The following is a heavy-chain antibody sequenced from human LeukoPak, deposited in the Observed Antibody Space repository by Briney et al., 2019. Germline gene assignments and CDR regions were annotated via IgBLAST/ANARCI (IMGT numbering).Heavy chain of an antibody. CDR1: GGSFSGYY. J-gene: IGHJ4*02. Sequence: SETLSLTCTVYGGSFSGYYWSWIRQPPGKGLEWIGEINHSGSTNYNPSLKSRVTISVDTSKNQFSLKLSSVTAADTAVYYCARGDFDYWGQGTLVTVSS. V-gene: IGHV4-34*01. CDR2: INHSGST. CDR3: ARGDFDY.